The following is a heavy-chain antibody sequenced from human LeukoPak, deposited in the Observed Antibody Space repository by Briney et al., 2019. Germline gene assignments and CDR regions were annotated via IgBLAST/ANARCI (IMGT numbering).Heavy chain of an antibody. CDR2: IIPILGIA. CDR3: ARLGGSGYFDY. Sequence: SVKVSCKASGGTFSSYAISWVRQAPGQGLEWMGRIIPILGIANYAQKFQGRVTITADKSTSTAYMELSSLRSEDTAVYYCARLGGSGYFDYWGQGTLVTVSS. V-gene: IGHV1-69*04. J-gene: IGHJ4*02. CDR1: GGTFSSYA. D-gene: IGHD3-22*01.